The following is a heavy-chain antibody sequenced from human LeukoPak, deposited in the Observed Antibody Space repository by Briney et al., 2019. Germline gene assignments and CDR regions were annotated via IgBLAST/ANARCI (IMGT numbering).Heavy chain of an antibody. V-gene: IGHV4-34*01. CDR2: INHSGST. Sequence: PSETLSLTCAVYGGSFSGYYWSWIRQPPGKGLEWIGEINHSGSTNYNPSLKSRVTISVDTSKNQFSLKLSSVTAADTAVYYCARGPTTYYYDSSGYYYGPRDPGFDYWGQGTLVTVSS. D-gene: IGHD3-22*01. CDR1: GGSFSGYY. CDR3: ARGPTTYYYDSSGYYYGPRDPGFDY. J-gene: IGHJ4*02.